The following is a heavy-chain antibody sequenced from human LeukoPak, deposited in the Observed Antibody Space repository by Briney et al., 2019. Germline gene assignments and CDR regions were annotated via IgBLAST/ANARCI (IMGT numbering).Heavy chain of an antibody. Sequence: SETLSLTCAVYGGSFSGYYWSWIRQPPGKGLEWIGEINHSGSTNYNPPLKSRVTISVDTSKNQFSLKLSSVTAADTAVYYCARGFGGHWFDPWGQGTLVTVSS. CDR2: INHSGST. D-gene: IGHD3-16*01. CDR1: GGSFSGYY. J-gene: IGHJ5*02. V-gene: IGHV4-34*01. CDR3: ARGFGGHWFDP.